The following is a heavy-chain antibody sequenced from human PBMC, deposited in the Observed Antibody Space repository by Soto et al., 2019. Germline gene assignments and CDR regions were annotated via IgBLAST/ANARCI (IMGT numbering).Heavy chain of an antibody. D-gene: IGHD6-13*01. J-gene: IGHJ3*02. V-gene: IGHV3-7*05. CDR2: IRRDGGAT. Sequence: EVQLVESGGALVQPGESLRLSCEASGFSFSNYWMTWVRQAPGKGLEWVANIRRDGGATSYSDSVRGPFTISRDNAENSLYLQMNSLRAEDTALYYCARDVSPGSSSLYLDAFDIWGQGTMVTVSS. CDR3: ARDVSPGSSSLYLDAFDI. CDR1: GFSFSNYW.